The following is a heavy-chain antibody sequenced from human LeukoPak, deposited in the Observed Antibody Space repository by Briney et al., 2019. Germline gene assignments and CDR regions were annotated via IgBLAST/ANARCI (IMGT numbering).Heavy chain of an antibody. CDR2: IYYSGST. CDR1: GGSISSYY. Sequence: SETLSLTCTVSGGSISSYYWSRIRQPPGKGLEWIGYIYYSGSTNYNPSLKSRVTISVDTSKNQFSLKLSSVTAADTAVYYCARDRYDKTKPENKIIDYWGQGTLVTVSS. D-gene: IGHD5-12*01. J-gene: IGHJ4*02. V-gene: IGHV4-59*12. CDR3: ARDRYDKTKPENKIIDY.